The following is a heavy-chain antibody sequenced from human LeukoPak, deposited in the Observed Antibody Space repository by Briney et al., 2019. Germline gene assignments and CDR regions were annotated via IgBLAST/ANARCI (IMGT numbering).Heavy chain of an antibody. CDR3: ARDFSYGDKPGY. J-gene: IGHJ4*02. CDR1: GFTFSSYS. CDR2: ISSSSSYI. V-gene: IGHV3-21*04. D-gene: IGHD4-17*01. Sequence: PGGSLRLSCAASGFTFSSYSMNWVRQAPGKGLEWVSSISSSSSYIYYADSVKGRFTISRDNAKNSLYLQMNSLRAEDTAVYYCARDFSYGDKPGYWGQGTLVTVSS.